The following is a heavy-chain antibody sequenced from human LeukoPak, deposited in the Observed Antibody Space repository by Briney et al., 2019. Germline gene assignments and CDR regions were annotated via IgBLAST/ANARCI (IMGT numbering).Heavy chain of an antibody. D-gene: IGHD5-18*01. V-gene: IGHV3-11*06. Sequence: GGSLRLSCAPSGFPFSDYSMTWIRKAPGKGLEWLSYISSTNSYTNYADSVEGRFTISRDNAKNSLYLQMNSLRAEDTAVYYCARGGIQLWFNYWGQGTLVTVSS. CDR3: ARGGIQLWFNY. J-gene: IGHJ4*02. CDR2: ISSTNSYT. CDR1: GFPFSDYS.